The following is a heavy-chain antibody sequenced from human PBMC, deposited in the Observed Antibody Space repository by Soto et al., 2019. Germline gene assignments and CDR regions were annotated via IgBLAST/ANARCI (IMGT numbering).Heavy chain of an antibody. CDR2: ISGSGGST. V-gene: IGHV3-23*01. Sequence: EVQLLESGGGLVQPGGSLRLSCAASGFTFSSYAMSWVRQAPGKGLEWVSAISGSGGSTYYADSVKGRFTISRDNSKNTLYLQMNSLRAEDTAVYYCADGADMITFGGVIAGYWGQGTLVTVSS. D-gene: IGHD3-16*02. CDR3: ADGADMITFGGVIAGY. J-gene: IGHJ4*02. CDR1: GFTFSSYA.